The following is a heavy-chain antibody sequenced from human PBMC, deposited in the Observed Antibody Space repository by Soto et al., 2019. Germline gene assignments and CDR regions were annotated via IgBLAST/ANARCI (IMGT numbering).Heavy chain of an antibody. CDR2: IYYSGST. CDR3: ARPYYSYYGIDV. V-gene: IGHV4-30-4*01. J-gene: IGHJ6*02. CDR1: GGSMSSGDYY. Sequence: PSETLSLTCTVSGGSMSSGDYYWSWIRQPPGKGLEWIGYIYYSGSTYYNPSLKSRVTISVDTSKNQFSLKLSSVTAEDTAVYFCARPYYSYYGIDVWGQGTTVTVSS.